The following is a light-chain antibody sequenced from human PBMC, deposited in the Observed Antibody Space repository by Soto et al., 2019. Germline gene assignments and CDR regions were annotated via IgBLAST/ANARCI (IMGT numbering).Light chain of an antibody. CDR3: QQYGSSPRT. V-gene: IGKV3-20*01. J-gene: IGKJ1*01. CDR2: GAS. Sequence: ENVLTQSPATLSLSPGEKATLFCRASQSVSSSSLAWYQQKPGQAPRLLMYGASSRATGIPDRFSGSGSGTDFTLTIRTLEPEDFAVYYCQQYGSSPRTFGQGTKVEIK. CDR1: QSVSSSS.